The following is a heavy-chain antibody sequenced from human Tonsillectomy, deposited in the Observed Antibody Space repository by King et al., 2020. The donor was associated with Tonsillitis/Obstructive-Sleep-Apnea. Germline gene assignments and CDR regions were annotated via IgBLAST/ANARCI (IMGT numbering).Heavy chain of an antibody. V-gene: IGHV3-9*01. CDR2: ISWNSGTI. CDR1: GFTFDDYA. Sequence: VQLVESGGGLVQPGRSLRLSCAASGFTFDDYAMYWVRHAPGKGLEWVSGISWNSGTIHYADSVKGRFTISRDNAKNSLYLQMNSLRVEDTALYYCAKDLIIAESGTPGDGFDIWGQGTMVTVSS. D-gene: IGHD6-13*01. J-gene: IGHJ3*02. CDR3: AKDLIIAESGTPGDGFDI.